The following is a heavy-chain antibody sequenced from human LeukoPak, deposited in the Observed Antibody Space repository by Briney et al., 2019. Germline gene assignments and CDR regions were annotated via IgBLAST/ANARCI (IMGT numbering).Heavy chain of an antibody. CDR1: GFTVSSNY. V-gene: IGHV3-66*01. CDR2: IYSGGST. D-gene: IGHD5-18*01. J-gene: IGHJ3*02. CDR3: ARDQTDTAMVEAFDI. Sequence: GGSLRLSCAASGFTVSSNYMSWVRQAPGKGLEWVSVIYSGGSTYYADSVKGRFTIPRDSSKNTLYLQMNSLRAEDTAVYYCARDQTDTAMVEAFDIWGQGTMVTVSS.